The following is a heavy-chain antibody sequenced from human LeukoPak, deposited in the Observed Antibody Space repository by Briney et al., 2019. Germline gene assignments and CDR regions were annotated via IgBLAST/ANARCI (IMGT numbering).Heavy chain of an antibody. CDR2: IYHSGST. V-gene: IGHV4-30-2*01. Sequence: SETLSLTCTVSGGSISSGGYYWRWLRQPPGKGLEWIGYIYHSGSTYYNPSLKSRVTISVDRSKNQFSLKLSSVTAADTAVYYCARGGPSIAAADDIPIWGQGTMVTVSS. D-gene: IGHD6-13*01. J-gene: IGHJ3*02. CDR3: ARGGPSIAAADDIPI. CDR1: GGSISSGGYY.